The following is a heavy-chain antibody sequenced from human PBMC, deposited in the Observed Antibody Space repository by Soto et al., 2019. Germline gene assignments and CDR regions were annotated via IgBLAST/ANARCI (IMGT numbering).Heavy chain of an antibody. V-gene: IGHV4-61*01. CDR2: VYYSGTT. CDR3: ARVAEREPDDAFDI. CDR1: GGSVSNKTYY. D-gene: IGHD1-1*01. Sequence: SETLSLTCSVSGGSVSNKTYYWSWIRQPPGKRLEWIGYVYYSGTTNYNPSLKSRVTISVDLSKNQFSLRLSSVTAADTAVYYCARVAEREPDDAFDIWGQGTMVTVSS. J-gene: IGHJ3*02.